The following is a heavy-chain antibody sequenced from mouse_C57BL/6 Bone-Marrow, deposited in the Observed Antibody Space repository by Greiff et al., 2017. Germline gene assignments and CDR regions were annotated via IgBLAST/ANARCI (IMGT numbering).Heavy chain of an antibody. CDR3: ARDYGSSPYWYFDV. D-gene: IGHD1-1*01. CDR1: GYTFTDYY. CDR2: INPNTGGT. J-gene: IGHJ1*03. Sequence: VQLQQSGPELVKPGASVKISCKASGYTFTDYYMNWVKQSHGKSLEWIGDINPNTGGTSYNQKFKGKATLTVDQSSSTAYMELRSLTSEDSAVYYCARDYGSSPYWYFDVWGTGTTVTVSS. V-gene: IGHV1-26*01.